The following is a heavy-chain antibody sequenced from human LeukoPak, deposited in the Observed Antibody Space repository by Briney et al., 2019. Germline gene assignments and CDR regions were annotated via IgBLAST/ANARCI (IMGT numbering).Heavy chain of an antibody. CDR1: GFTFSSYW. CDR3: ARGGYRYGLGF. CDR2: IKYDGTEK. D-gene: IGHD5-18*01. V-gene: IGHV3-7*03. J-gene: IGHJ4*02. Sequence: GGSLRLSCAVSGFTFSSYWMSWVRQAPGKGLEWVANIKYDGTEKYYADSVKGRFTISRDKAENSLHLQMNSLRGEDTAVYYCARGGYRYGLGFWSQGTLVTVSS.